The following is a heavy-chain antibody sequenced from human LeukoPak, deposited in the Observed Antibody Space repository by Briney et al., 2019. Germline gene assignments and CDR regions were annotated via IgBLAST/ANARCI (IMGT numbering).Heavy chain of an antibody. CDR1: GYIFSSYY. CDR2: INPNSGGT. V-gene: IGHV1-2*02. CDR3: ARVVDCSSTSCYGVFDY. D-gene: IGHD2-2*01. J-gene: IGHJ4*02. Sequence: GASVKVSCKASGYIFSSYYMHWVRQAPGQGLEWMGWINPNSGGTNYAQKFQGRVTMTRDTSISTAYMELSRLRSDDTAVYYCARVVDCSSTSCYGVFDYWGQGTLVTVSS.